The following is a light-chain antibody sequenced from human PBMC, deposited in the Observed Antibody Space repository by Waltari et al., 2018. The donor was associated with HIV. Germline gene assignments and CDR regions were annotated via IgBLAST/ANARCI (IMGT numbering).Light chain of an antibody. CDR3: QQHYSTPPA. CDR2: WAS. Sequence: DIVMTQSPDSLAVSLGERATINCKSSKSVLYSSNNKHYLAWYQQKPGQPPKLLIYWASTRESGVPDRFSGSGSGTDFTLTISSLQAEDVAVYYCQQHYSTPPAFGQGTKVEIK. CDR1: KSVLYSSNNKHY. J-gene: IGKJ1*01. V-gene: IGKV4-1*01.